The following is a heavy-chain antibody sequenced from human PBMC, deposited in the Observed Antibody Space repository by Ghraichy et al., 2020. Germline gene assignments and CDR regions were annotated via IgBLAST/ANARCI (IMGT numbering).Heavy chain of an antibody. CDR2: IYYSGST. D-gene: IGHD6-19*01. Sequence: SQTLSLTCTVSGGSISSYYWSWIRQPPGKGLEWIGYIYYSGSTNYNPSLKSRVTISVDTSKNQFSLKLSSVTAADTAVYYCARDAGYSSGLHFDYWGQGTLVTVSS. J-gene: IGHJ4*02. CDR3: ARDAGYSSGLHFDY. V-gene: IGHV4-59*01. CDR1: GGSISSYY.